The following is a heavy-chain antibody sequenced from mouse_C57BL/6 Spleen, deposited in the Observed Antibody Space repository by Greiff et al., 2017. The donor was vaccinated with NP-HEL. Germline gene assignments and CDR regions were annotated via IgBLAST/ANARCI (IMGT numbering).Heavy chain of an antibody. V-gene: IGHV1-50*01. CDR3: ARRYGNYEWYFDV. CDR2: IDPSESYT. D-gene: IGHD2-10*02. Sequence: QVQLKQPGAELVKPGASVKLSCKASGYTFTSYWMQWVKQRPGQGLEWIGEIDPSESYTNYNQKFKGKATLTVDTSSSTAYMQLSSLTSEDSAVYYCARRYGNYEWYFDVWGTGTTVTVSS. J-gene: IGHJ1*03. CDR1: GYTFTSYW.